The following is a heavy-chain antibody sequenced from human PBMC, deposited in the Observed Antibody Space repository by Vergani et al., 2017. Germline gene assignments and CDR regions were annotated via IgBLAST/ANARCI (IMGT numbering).Heavy chain of an antibody. Sequence: QVQLVQSGAEVKKPGASVKVSCKASGYTFTSYDINWVRQATGQGLEWMGWMNPNSGNTGYAQKFQGRVTMTRNTSISTAYMELSSLRSEDTAVYYCATFSIFGWGDWFDPWGQGTLVTVSP. V-gene: IGHV1-8*01. J-gene: IGHJ5*02. CDR3: ATFSIFGWGDWFDP. CDR2: MNPNSGNT. CDR1: GYTFTSYD. D-gene: IGHD3-3*01.